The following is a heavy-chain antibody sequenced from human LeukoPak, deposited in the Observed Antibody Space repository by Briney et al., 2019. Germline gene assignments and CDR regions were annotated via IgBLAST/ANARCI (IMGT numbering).Heavy chain of an antibody. D-gene: IGHD3-9*01. CDR1: GFTFSSNN. Sequence: QSGGSLRLSCAASGFTFSSNNMNWVRQPPGKGLEWVGEINNSGSTYYNQSLKNGVTISVDTSKNTFSLQMSTLTAEDTAVYYCWRTLCIPLRDFGWLYRRAGFDYWGQGTLVTVSS. CDR3: WRTLCIPLRDFGWLYRRAGFDY. CDR2: INNSGST. J-gene: IGHJ4*02. V-gene: IGHV3-66*01.